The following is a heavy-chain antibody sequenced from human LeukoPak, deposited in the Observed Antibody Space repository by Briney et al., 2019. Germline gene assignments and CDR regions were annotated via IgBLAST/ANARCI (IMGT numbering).Heavy chain of an antibody. V-gene: IGHV4-59*11. CDR3: ARNGEGRKGYVVDY. CDR1: VGSIRCQY. Sequence: SETLSLTCTVLVGSIRCQYWSWVRQSPGKGLEWIGYIYSSGSTNYNPSLKSRVTMSVDTSNSQVSLKLSSVTAADTAVYYCARNGEGRKGYVVDYWGQGILVTVSS. J-gene: IGHJ4*02. D-gene: IGHD1-1*01. CDR2: IYSSGST.